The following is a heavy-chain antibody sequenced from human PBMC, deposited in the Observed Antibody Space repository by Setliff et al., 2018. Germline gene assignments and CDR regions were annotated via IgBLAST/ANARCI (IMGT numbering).Heavy chain of an antibody. CDR3: ARDLGYSYGIYYFDY. CDR2: IYIRGGT. Sequence: SETLSLTCTVSGGSITDENSWWAWIRQPAGKRPEWLGLIYIRGGTDYNPSLKSRVTISLDTSRNQFSLNLTSVTAADTAVYYCARDLGYSYGIYYFDYWGQGTLVTVSS. CDR1: GGSITDENSW. J-gene: IGHJ4*02. D-gene: IGHD5-18*01. V-gene: IGHV4-61*10.